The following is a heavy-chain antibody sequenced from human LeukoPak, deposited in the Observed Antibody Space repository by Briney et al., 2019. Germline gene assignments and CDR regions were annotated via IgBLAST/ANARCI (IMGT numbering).Heavy chain of an antibody. D-gene: IGHD2-21*02. V-gene: IGHV4-31*03. CDR3: ARDLGTAIPYYFNY. J-gene: IGHJ4*02. CDR1: GGSISSGGYY. CDR2: IYYSGGT. Sequence: PSQTLSLTCTVSGGSISSGGYYWNWIRQHPGKGLEWIGYIYYSGGTFYNPSLESRVTISVDTSKNQFSLKLSSVTAADTAVYYCARDLGTAIPYYFNYWGQGTLVTVSS.